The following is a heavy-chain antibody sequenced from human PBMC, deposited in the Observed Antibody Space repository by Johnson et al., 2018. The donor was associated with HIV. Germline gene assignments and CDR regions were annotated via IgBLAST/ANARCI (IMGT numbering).Heavy chain of an antibody. CDR1: GFTFSSYA. V-gene: IGHV3-30-3*01. D-gene: IGHD6-19*01. CDR2: ISYDGSNK. CDR3: ASGGWLEGAFDI. Sequence: QVQLVESGGGLVKPGGSLRLSCVASGFTFSSYAMHWVRQAPGKGLEWVAVISYDGSNKYYADSVKGRFTISRDNSKNTLYLQMNSLRAEDTAVYYCASGGWLEGAFDIWGQGTMVTVSS. J-gene: IGHJ3*02.